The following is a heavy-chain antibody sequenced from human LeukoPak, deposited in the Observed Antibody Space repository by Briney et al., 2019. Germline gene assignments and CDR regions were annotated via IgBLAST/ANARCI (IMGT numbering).Heavy chain of an antibody. J-gene: IGHJ6*03. Sequence: QAGGPLRLSCAASGFTFSIYGMHWVRQAPGKGLEWVAFIRYYETNKYYADSVKGRFTISRDNSKNTLYLQMNSLRTEDTAVYYCAKDSGTYWIDYYYMDVWGKGTTVTVSS. CDR3: AKDSGTYWIDYYYMDV. CDR2: IRYYETNK. V-gene: IGHV3-30*02. CDR1: GFTFSIYG. D-gene: IGHD1-26*01.